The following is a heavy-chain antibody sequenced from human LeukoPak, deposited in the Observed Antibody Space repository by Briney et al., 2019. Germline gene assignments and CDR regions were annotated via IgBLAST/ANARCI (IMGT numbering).Heavy chain of an antibody. D-gene: IGHD5-24*01. V-gene: IGHV4-59*01. CDR1: GGSISSYY. CDR2: IYYSGST. J-gene: IGHJ4*02. Sequence: SETLSLTCTVSGGSISSYYWSWIRQPPGKGLEWIGYIYYSGSTNYNPSLKSRVTISVDTSKNQFSLKLSSVTAADTAVYYCARDLSTRWLHSPIDYWGQGTLVTVSS. CDR3: ARDLSTRWLHSPIDY.